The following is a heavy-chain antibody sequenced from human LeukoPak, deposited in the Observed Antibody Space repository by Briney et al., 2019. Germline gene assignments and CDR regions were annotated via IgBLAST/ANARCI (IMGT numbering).Heavy chain of an antibody. D-gene: IGHD3-3*01. Sequence: PSETLSLTCTVSGGSISSGGYYWSWIRQHPGKGLEWIGYIYYSGSTYYNPSLKSRVTISVDTSKSQFSLKLSSVTAADTAVYYCAREVYYDFWSGDLNWFDPWGQGTLVTVSS. CDR2: IYYSGST. CDR1: GGSISSGGYY. V-gene: IGHV4-31*03. CDR3: AREVYYDFWSGDLNWFDP. J-gene: IGHJ5*02.